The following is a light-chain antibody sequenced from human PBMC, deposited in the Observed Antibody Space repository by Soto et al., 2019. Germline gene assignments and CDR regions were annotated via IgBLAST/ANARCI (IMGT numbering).Light chain of an antibody. CDR2: NVY. Sequence: QSALTQPASVSGSPGQSITISCTGTSSDVGGYNFVSWYQQHPGKAPKLMLYNVYDRPSGISHRFSGSRSGNTASLTISGLQAEDEAHYYCNSYTSSSPCVFGVGTKLTVL. J-gene: IGLJ2*01. CDR3: NSYTSSSPCV. CDR1: SSDVGGYNF. V-gene: IGLV2-14*03.